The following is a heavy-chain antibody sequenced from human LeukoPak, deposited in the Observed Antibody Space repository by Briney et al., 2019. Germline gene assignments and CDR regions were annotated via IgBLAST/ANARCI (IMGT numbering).Heavy chain of an antibody. CDR2: IYYSGST. CDR3: AKTETTSGTLADAFDI. Sequence: SSETLSLTCSVSGGSISSSTYYWGRIRQPPGKGLEWIGSIYYSGSTYYNPSLKSRFTISVDTSKNQFSLKLSSVTATDTAVYYCAKTETTSGTLADAFDIWGQGTMVTVSS. V-gene: IGHV4-39*01. D-gene: IGHD1-1*01. CDR1: GGSISSSTYY. J-gene: IGHJ3*02.